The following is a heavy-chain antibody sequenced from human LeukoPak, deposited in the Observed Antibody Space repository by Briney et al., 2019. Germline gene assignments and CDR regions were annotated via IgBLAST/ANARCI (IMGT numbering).Heavy chain of an antibody. J-gene: IGHJ4*02. CDR1: GYTFTSYD. D-gene: IGHD2-15*01. Sequence: GASVKVSCKASGYTFTSYDINWVRQATGQGLEWMGWMNPNSGNTGYAQKFQGRVTMTRNTSIRTAYMELRSLRSEDTAVYYCARAYCSGGSCYSGYWGQGTLVIVSS. CDR2: MNPNSGNT. CDR3: ARAYCSGGSCYSGY. V-gene: IGHV1-8*01.